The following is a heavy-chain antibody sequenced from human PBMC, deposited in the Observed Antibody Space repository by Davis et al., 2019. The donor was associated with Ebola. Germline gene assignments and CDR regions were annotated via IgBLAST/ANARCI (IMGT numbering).Heavy chain of an antibody. D-gene: IGHD3-3*01. CDR2: IIPIFGTA. Sequence: AASVKVSCKASGGTFSSYAISWVRQAPGQGLEWMGGIIPIFGTANYAQKFQGRVTITADESTSTAYMELSSLRSEDTAVYYCARDIHVLRFLEWFGGMDVWGQGTTVTVSS. CDR1: GGTFSSYA. J-gene: IGHJ6*02. CDR3: ARDIHVLRFLEWFGGMDV. V-gene: IGHV1-69*13.